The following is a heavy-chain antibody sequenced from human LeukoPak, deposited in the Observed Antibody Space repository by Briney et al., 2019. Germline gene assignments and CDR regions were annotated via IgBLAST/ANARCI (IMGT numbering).Heavy chain of an antibody. CDR2: IPYDGRNT. J-gene: IGHJ4*02. CDR3: AKESSASYYFDY. CDR1: GSTFSSNG. V-gene: IGHV3-30*02. D-gene: IGHD3-10*01. Sequence: GGSLRLSCAASGSTFSSNGMYWVRQAPGKGLEWVAFIPYDGRNTYYADSVKGRFTISRDTSKNTLYLQMINLRAEDTAVYYCAKESSASYYFDYWGQGTLATVSS.